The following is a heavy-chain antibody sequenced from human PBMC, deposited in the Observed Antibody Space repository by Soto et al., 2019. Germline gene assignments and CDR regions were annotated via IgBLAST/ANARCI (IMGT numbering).Heavy chain of an antibody. D-gene: IGHD6-13*01. CDR2: ISSSGGST. Sequence: HPGGSLRLSCAASGFTFSSYAMSWVRQAPGKGLEWVSAISSSGGSTNYADSVKGRFTISRDNSKNTLYLQTNSLRAEDTAVYYCAKDTAKYSSSLAFVSRGFWFDPWGQGTLVTVSS. CDR1: GFTFSSYA. CDR3: AKDTAKYSSSLAFVSRGFWFDP. V-gene: IGHV3-23*01. J-gene: IGHJ5*02.